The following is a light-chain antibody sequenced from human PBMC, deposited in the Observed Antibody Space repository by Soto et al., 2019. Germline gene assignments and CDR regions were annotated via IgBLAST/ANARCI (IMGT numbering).Light chain of an antibody. CDR2: DAS. Sequence: DIQMTQSRSTLSPSVGDRVTITCRAGQSISSWLAWYQQKPGKAPKLLIYDASSLESGVPSRFSGSGSGTDFTLTISSLQPEDFATYYCQQSYSTLTFGGGTKVDIK. CDR1: QSISSW. CDR3: QQSYSTLT. J-gene: IGKJ4*01. V-gene: IGKV1-5*01.